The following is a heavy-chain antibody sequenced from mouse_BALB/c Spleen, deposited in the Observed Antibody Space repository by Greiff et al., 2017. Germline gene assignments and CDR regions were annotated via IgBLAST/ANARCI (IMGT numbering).Heavy chain of an antibody. CDR1: GFTFSSYT. CDR2: ISNGGGST. D-gene: IGHD2-10*02. J-gene: IGHJ4*01. CDR3: ARHSYAHYYAMDY. Sequence: EVKLVESGGGLVQPGGSLKLSCAASGFTFSSYTMSWVRQTPEKRLEWVAYISNGGGSTYYPDTVKGRFTISRDNAKNTLYLQMSSLKSEDTAMYYCARHSYAHYYAMDYWGQGTSVTVSS. V-gene: IGHV5-12-2*01.